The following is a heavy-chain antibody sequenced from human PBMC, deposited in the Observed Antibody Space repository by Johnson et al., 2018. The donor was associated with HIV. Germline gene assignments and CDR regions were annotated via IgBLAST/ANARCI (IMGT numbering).Heavy chain of an antibody. V-gene: IGHV3-30*02. D-gene: IGHD6-13*01. CDR3: AKDEEGYRSAWSGGTAFDI. J-gene: IGHJ3*02. Sequence: QVQLVESGGGVVQRGGSLRLACAASGFIFSSYGMHWVRQAPGKGLEWVAFIRFDGSNKFYADSVKGRFTLSRDNSKNTLYLQMNSLKADDTAIYYCAKDEEGYRSAWSGGTAFDIWGQGTMVTVSS. CDR1: GFIFSSYG. CDR2: IRFDGSNK.